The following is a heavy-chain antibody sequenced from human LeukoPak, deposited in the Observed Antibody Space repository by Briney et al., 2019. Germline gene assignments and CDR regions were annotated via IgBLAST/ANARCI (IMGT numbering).Heavy chain of an antibody. CDR3: ARDLGDAYFDY. CDR1: GGSIRSSYYY. CDR2: IYYSGST. J-gene: IGHJ4*02. V-gene: IGHV4-61*01. Sequence: PSETLSLTCTVSGGSIRSSYYYWGWIRQPPGKGLEWIGYIYYSGSTNYNPSLKSRVTISVDTSKNQFSLKLSSVTAADTAVYYCARDLGDAYFDYWGQGTLVTISS.